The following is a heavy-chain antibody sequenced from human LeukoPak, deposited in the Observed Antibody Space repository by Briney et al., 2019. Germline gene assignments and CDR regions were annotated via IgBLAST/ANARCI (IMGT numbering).Heavy chain of an antibody. CDR1: GGTFSSYA. V-gene: IGHV1-69*13. Sequence: SVKISCKASGGTFSSYAISWVRQAPGQGLEWMGGIIPIFGTANYAQKFQGRVTITADESTSTAYMELSSLRSEDTAVYYCARDLWPYYYDSSGYYYFDYWGQGTLVTVSS. CDR3: ARDLWPYYYDSSGYYYFDY. D-gene: IGHD3-22*01. CDR2: IIPIFGTA. J-gene: IGHJ4*02.